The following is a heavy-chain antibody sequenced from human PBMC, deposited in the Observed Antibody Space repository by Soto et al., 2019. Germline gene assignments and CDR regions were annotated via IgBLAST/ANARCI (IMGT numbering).Heavy chain of an antibody. J-gene: IGHJ4*02. Sequence: SGGSLRLSCAASGFSFSSYAMSWVRQAPGKGLEWVSYISSSSIYTDYADSVKGRFTISRDDARNSLFLQMNSLRAEDTAVYYCARNPPDYWGQGTLVTVSS. CDR2: ISSSSIYT. CDR3: ARNPPDY. CDR1: GFSFSSYA. V-gene: IGHV3-21*04.